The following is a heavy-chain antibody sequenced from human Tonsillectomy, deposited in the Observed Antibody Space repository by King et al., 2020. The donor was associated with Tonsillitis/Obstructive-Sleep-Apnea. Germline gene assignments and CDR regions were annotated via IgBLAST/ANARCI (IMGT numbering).Heavy chain of an antibody. CDR2: ISDSGGST. J-gene: IGHJ6*03. Sequence: VQLLESGGGLVQPGGSLRLSCAASGFTFSSYAMSWVRQAPGKGLEWVSVISDSGGSTYYADSVKGRFTISRDNSKNTLYLQMNSLRAEDTAVYYCAKRGGARPRGYMDGRGKGTTVTVSS. D-gene: IGHD1-26*01. CDR1: GFTFSSYA. CDR3: AKRGGARPRGYMDG. V-gene: IGHV3-23*01.